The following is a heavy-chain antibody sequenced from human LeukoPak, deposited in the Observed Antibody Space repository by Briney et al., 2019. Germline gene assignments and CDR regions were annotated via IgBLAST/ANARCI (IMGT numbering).Heavy chain of an antibody. J-gene: IGHJ4*02. V-gene: IGHV4-59*08. CDR2: IYYTGNS. Sequence: SETLSLTCTVSGGSISSYYWSWIRQPPGKGLEWLGYIYYTGNSNYNPSLESRVTMSLDTSTNQFSLRLGSVTAADTAVYYCARRYTNSWFFDYWGQGALVTVSS. D-gene: IGHD2-2*02. CDR1: GGSISSYY. CDR3: ARRYTNSWFFDY.